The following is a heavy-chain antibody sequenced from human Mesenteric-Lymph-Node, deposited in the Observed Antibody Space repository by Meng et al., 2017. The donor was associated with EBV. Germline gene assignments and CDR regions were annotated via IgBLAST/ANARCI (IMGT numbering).Heavy chain of an antibody. V-gene: IGHV4-39*01. D-gene: IGHD3-16*02. J-gene: IGHJ4*02. CDR3: ANTYRSNNLYLDY. Sequence: RESGPGLVKPLEALSVPCIVSGGSIRGNSDFWAWIRQPPGGGLEWIGSIFNTAGTYYNPSLKSRVTISVDTSKNQFSLNLSSVTAADTAVYYCANTYRSNNLYLDYWGQGTLVTVSS. CDR1: GGSIRGNSDF. CDR2: IFNTAGT.